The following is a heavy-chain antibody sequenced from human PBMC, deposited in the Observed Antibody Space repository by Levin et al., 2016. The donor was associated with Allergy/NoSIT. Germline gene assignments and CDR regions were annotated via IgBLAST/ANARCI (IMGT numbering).Heavy chain of an antibody. V-gene: IGHV3-15*01. Sequence: GGSLRLSCAASGFSFTNAWLTWVRQAPGKGLEWVGRIFRNSDGGAAGYAAPVEGRFTISRDDSKNIASLQMNSLRTEDTAVYYCATEDYYKITYWGQGTLVTVSS. CDR3: ATEDYYKITY. CDR2: IFRNSDGGAA. CDR1: GFSFTNAW. J-gene: IGHJ4*02. D-gene: IGHD3-10*01.